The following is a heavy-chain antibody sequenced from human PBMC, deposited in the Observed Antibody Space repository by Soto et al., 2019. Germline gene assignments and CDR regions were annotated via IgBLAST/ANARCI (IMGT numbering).Heavy chain of an antibody. D-gene: IGHD5-12*01. CDR3: ARENSGYDFYYYYYGMDV. CDR1: GFTFSSYA. J-gene: IGHJ6*02. V-gene: IGHV3-30-3*01. Sequence: VQLVESGGGVVQPGRSLRLSCAASGFTFSSYAMHWVRQAPGKGLEWVAVISYDGSNKYYADSVKGRFTISRDNSKNTLYLQMNSLRAEDTAVYYCARENSGYDFYYYYYGMDVWGQGTTVTVSS. CDR2: ISYDGSNK.